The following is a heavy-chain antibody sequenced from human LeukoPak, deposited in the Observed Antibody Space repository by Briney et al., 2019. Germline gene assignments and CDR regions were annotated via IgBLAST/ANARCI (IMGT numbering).Heavy chain of an antibody. D-gene: IGHD5-12*01. CDR3: ARQSYSGYPYPDY. CDR2: IKEDGTEK. J-gene: IGHJ4*02. CDR1: GFTFSSYW. Sequence: GGSLRLSYAASGFTFSSYWMTWVRQAPGKGLEWVANIKEDGTEKHYVDSVKGRFTISRDNAKNSLFLQMNSLRAEDTAVYYCARQSYSGYPYPDYWDQGSLVTVSS. V-gene: IGHV3-7*01.